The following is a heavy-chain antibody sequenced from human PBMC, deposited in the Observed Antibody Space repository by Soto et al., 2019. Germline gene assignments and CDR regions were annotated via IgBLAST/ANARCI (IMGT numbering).Heavy chain of an antibody. D-gene: IGHD6-6*01. CDR2: IVVGSGNT. J-gene: IGHJ6*02. CDR1: GFTFTSSA. CDR3: AADFSIAGEDGMDV. Sequence: ASVKVSCKASGFTFTSSAVQWVRQARGQRLEWIGWIVVGSGNTNYAQKFQERVTITRDMSTSTAYMELSSLRSEDTAVYCCAADFSIAGEDGMDVWGQGTTVTVSS. V-gene: IGHV1-58*01.